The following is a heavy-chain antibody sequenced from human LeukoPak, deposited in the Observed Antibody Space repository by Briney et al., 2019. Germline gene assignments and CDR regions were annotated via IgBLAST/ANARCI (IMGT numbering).Heavy chain of an antibody. Sequence: SETLSLTCTVSGGSISSYYWSWIRQPPGKGLEWIGYIYYSGSTNYNPSLKSRVTISVDTSKNQFSLKLSSVTAADTAVYYCARHWSGSYFSSGIQHLDYWGQGTLVTVSS. CDR2: IYYSGST. D-gene: IGHD1-26*01. V-gene: IGHV4-59*08. CDR1: GGSISSYY. J-gene: IGHJ4*02. CDR3: ARHWSGSYFSSGIQHLDY.